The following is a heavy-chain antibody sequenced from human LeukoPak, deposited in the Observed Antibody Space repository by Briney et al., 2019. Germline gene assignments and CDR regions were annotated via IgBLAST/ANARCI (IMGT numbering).Heavy chain of an antibody. D-gene: IGHD3-10*01. V-gene: IGHV3-21*01. CDR3: AGTYGSGSYDWFDP. Sequence: GGSLRLSCAASGFAFDDYAMHWVRQAPGKGLEWVSSISSSSSYIYYADSVKGRFTISRDNAKNSLYLQMNSLRAEDTAVYYCAGTYGSGSYDWFDPWGQGTLVTVSS. CDR2: ISSSSSYI. CDR1: GFAFDDYA. J-gene: IGHJ5*02.